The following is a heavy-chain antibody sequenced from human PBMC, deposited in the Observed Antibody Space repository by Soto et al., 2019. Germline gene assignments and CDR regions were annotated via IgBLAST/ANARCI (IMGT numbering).Heavy chain of an antibody. V-gene: IGHV4-31*03. J-gene: IGHJ3*02. D-gene: IGHD2-2*01. CDR2: IYYSGST. Sequence: SETMSLTCTVSGGTISSGGYYWSWIRQHPGKGLEWIGYIYYSGSTYYNPSLKSRVTISVDTSKNQFSLKLSSVTAADTAVYYRARDSTRLDAFDIWGQGTMVTVSS. CDR1: GGTISSGGYY. CDR3: ARDSTRLDAFDI.